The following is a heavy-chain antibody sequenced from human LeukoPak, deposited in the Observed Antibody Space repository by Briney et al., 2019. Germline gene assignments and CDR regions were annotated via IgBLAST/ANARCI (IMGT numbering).Heavy chain of an antibody. D-gene: IGHD5-24*01. Sequence: ASVKVSCKASGYTFTSYYMHWVRQAPGQGLEWMGIINPSGGSTSYAQKLQGRVTMTTDTSTSTAYMELRSPRSDDTAVYYCARDYDGDGYNSGFFDYWGQGTLVTVSS. CDR2: INPSGGST. CDR1: GYTFTSYY. CDR3: ARDYDGDGYNSGFFDY. V-gene: IGHV1-46*01. J-gene: IGHJ4*02.